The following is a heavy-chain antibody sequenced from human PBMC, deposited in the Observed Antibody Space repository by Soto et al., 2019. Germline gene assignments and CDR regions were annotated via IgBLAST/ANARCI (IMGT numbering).Heavy chain of an antibody. CDR1: GFTFSSYA. V-gene: IGHV3-30-3*01. Sequence: HPGGSLRLSCAACGFTFSSYAMHWVRQAPGKGLEWVAVISYDGSNKYYADSVKGRFTISRDNSKNTLYLQMNSLRAEDTAVYYCARESCGSSTSCYMVGNYYYYYGMDVWGQGTTVTVSS. CDR3: ARESCGSSTSCYMVGNYYYYYGMDV. CDR2: ISYDGSNK. J-gene: IGHJ6*02. D-gene: IGHD2-2*02.